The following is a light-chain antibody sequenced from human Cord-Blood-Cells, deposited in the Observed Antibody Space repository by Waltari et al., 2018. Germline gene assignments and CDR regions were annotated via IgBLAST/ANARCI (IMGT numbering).Light chain of an antibody. J-gene: IGLJ3*02. Sequence: QSALTQPASVSGSPGQSITISCTGTSSDVGSYNLVSWYQQHPGNAPNLMIYEGSKRPSGMSKRFSGSKLGSAASLTISGLQAEDEADYYCCSYAGSSTWVFGGGTKLTVL. V-gene: IGLV2-23*01. CDR2: EGS. CDR3: CSYAGSSTWV. CDR1: SSDVGSYNL.